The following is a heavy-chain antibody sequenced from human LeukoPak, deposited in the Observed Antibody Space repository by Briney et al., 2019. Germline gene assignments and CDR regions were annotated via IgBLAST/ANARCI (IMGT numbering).Heavy chain of an antibody. CDR3: ARGHGDGAWLIDY. D-gene: IGHD3-9*01. CDR2: INSASSYI. Sequence: GGSLRLSCEVSGFTFSSYSRNWVRQAPGKGLEWLSFINSASSYIDYADSVKGRFSISRDNVKNSLHLQMNSLSDEDTAVYYCARGHGDGAWLIDYWGQGTLVTISS. J-gene: IGHJ4*02. CDR1: GFTFSSYS. V-gene: IGHV3-48*02.